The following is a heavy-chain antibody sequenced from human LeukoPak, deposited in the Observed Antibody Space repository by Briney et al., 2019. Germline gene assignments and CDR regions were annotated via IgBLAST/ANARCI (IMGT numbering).Heavy chain of an antibody. CDR3: ARAHFDWLPDSDY. V-gene: IGHV1-3*02. Sequence: GASVKVSCKASGCSFTSYAMHWVRQAPGQRLEWMGWSNAGNGNTKYSQELQGRVTITRDPSVSTAYMELSSLSSEDMAVYYSARAHFDWLPDSDYWGHGTLVTASS. CDR2: SNAGNGNT. CDR1: GCSFTSYA. J-gene: IGHJ4*01. D-gene: IGHD3-9*01.